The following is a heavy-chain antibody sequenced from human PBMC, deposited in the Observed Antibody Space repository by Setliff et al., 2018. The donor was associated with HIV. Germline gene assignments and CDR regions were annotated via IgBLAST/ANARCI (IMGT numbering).Heavy chain of an antibody. CDR2: TDTSGRT. D-gene: IGHD6-13*01. J-gene: IGHJ4*02. V-gene: IGHV4-59*10. CDR1: GGSFSAYY. Sequence: PSEALSLTCAVYGGSFSAYYWSWIRPPAGKGLEWIAHTDTSGRTDYNPSLKSRVKISADTSKNQFTLKLTSVTAADAAMYYCARNVGLSYISSWLFYFDYWGQGTPVTVSS. CDR3: ARNVGLSYISSWLFYFDY.